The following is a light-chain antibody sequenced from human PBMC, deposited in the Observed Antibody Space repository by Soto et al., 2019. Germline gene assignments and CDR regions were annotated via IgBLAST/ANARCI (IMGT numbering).Light chain of an antibody. J-gene: IGLJ2*01. V-gene: IGLV2-14*01. CDR2: EVS. CDR1: SNDVGAYIY. CDR3: SSYTSSSAPVV. Sequence: QSALTQPASVSGSPGQSITISCSGISNDVGAYIYVSWYQQHPGKAPKLMIYEVSNRPSGVSNRFSGSKSDNTASLTISGLLAEDEAEYYCSSYTSSSAPVVFGGGTKLTVL.